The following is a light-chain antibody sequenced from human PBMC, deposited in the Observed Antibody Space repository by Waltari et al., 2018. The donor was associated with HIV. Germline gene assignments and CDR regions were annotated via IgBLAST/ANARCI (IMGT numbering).Light chain of an antibody. CDR3: CSYSCSYTYV. J-gene: IGLJ1*01. V-gene: IGLV2-11*01. Sequence: QSALTQPRSVSGSPGQSVTISCTGTSSDIAYFDYVSWYHQYPGKAPKVILFEVSQRPSGVPDRFTASKSGITPSLTISGLQDEDEADYYGCSYSCSYTYVFGTGTKVTVL. CDR1: SSDIAYFDY. CDR2: EVS.